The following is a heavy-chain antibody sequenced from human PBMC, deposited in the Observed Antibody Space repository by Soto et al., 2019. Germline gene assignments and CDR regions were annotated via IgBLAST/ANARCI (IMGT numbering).Heavy chain of an antibody. CDR3: ATLSGGGNLNPDRVTFDY. D-gene: IGHD2-21*02. CDR2: ISYDGSNK. Sequence: QVQLVESGGGVVQPGRSLRLSCAASGFTFSSYGMHWVRQAPGKGLEWVAVISYDGSNKYYADSVKGRFTISRDNSKNTLYLQMNSLRAEDTAVYYCATLSGGGNLNPDRVTFDYWGQGTLVTVSS. V-gene: IGHV3-30*03. CDR1: GFTFSSYG. J-gene: IGHJ4*02.